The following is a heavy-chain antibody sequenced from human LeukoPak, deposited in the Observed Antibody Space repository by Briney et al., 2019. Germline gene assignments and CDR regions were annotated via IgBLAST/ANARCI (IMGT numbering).Heavy chain of an antibody. Sequence: GGCLRLSCAASGFTFSSYGMHWVREAPGKGLEWVAAIWHDGSNEYYEDSVKGRFTISRDNSKNTLYLQMNSLRAEDTAVYYCARGRRYGSGTYYPNLDYWGQGTLVTVSS. CDR1: GFTFSSYG. D-gene: IGHD3-10*01. V-gene: IGHV3-33*01. J-gene: IGHJ4*02. CDR2: IWHDGSNE. CDR3: ARGRRYGSGTYYPNLDY.